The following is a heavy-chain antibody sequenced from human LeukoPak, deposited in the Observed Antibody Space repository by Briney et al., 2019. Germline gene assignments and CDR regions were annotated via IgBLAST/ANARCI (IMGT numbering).Heavy chain of an antibody. J-gene: IGHJ6*03. CDR2: IYSDGNT. CDR3: AKGSAAAGYYYYYMDV. CDR1: GFTVSSKY. Sequence: GGSLRLSCAASGFTVSSKYMSWVRRPPGTGLEWVSVIYSDGNTYYADSVKGRFTISRDNSKNTLYLQMNSLRAEDTAVYYCAKGSAAAGYYYYYMDVWGKGTTVTISS. V-gene: IGHV3-66*01. D-gene: IGHD6-13*01.